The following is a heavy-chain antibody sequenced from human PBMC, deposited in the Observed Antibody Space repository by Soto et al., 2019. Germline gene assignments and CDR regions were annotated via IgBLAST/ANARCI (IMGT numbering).Heavy chain of an antibody. D-gene: IGHD3-22*01. CDR2: INPNSGGT. J-gene: IGHJ4*02. CDR1: GYTFTGYY. Sequence: ASVKVSCKASGYTFTGYYMHWVRQAPGQGLEWMGWINPNSGGTNYAQKFQGRVTMTRDTSISTAYMELSRLRSDDTAVYYCAGEYYYDSSVAYWGQGTLVTVSS. CDR3: AGEYYYDSSVAY. V-gene: IGHV1-2*02.